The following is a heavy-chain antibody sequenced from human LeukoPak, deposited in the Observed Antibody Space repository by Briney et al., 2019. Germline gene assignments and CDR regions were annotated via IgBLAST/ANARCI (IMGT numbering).Heavy chain of an antibody. J-gene: IGHJ4*02. V-gene: IGHV4-34*01. CDR2: IKHSGST. CDR3: ARGSQSLGYCSGGSCRAKIFDY. Sequence: SETLSLTCAVYGGSFNGYYWSWIRQPPGKGLEWIGEIKHSGSTNYNPSLKSRVTISVDTSKNQFSLKLSSVTAADTAMYYCARGSQSLGYCSGGSCRAKIFDYWGQGTLVTVSS. D-gene: IGHD2-15*01. CDR1: GGSFNGYY.